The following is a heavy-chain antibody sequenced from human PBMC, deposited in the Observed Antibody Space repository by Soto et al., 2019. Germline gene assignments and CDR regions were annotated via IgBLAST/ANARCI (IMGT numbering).Heavy chain of an antibody. CDR2: INPSGGST. J-gene: IGHJ5*02. V-gene: IGHV1-46*01. CDR3: ARDHLAYDFWSGRRWFDP. CDR1: GYTFTSYY. D-gene: IGHD3-3*01. Sequence: ESSVKVSCKASGYTFTSYYMHWVRQAPGQGLEWMGIINPSGGSTSYAQKFQGRVTMTRDTSTSTVYMELSSLRSEDTAVYYCARDHLAYDFWSGRRWFDPWGQGTLVTVSS.